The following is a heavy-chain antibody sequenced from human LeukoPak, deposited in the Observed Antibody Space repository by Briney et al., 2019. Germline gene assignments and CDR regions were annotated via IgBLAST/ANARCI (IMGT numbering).Heavy chain of an antibody. J-gene: IGHJ4*02. CDR2: ISAYNGNT. V-gene: IGHV1-18*01. CDR3: ARDPLITMIVVNPRYDY. CDR1: GYTFTSYG. Sequence: GASVKVSCKASGYTFTSYGISWVRQAPGQGLEWMGWISAYNGNTNYAQKLQGRVTMTTDTSTSTAYMELRSLRSDDTAVYYCARDPLITMIVVNPRYDYWGQGTLVTVSS. D-gene: IGHD3-22*01.